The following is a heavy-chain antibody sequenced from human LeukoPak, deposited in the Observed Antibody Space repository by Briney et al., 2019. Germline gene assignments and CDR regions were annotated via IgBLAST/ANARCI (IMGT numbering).Heavy chain of an antibody. J-gene: IGHJ6*02. D-gene: IGHD2-21*01. CDR3: ARAYRDYDGMDV. CDR1: GFTFSSYS. CDR2: ISSSNSTI. Sequence: GGSLRLSCAASGFTFSSYSMNWVRQAPGKGLEWVSYISSSNSTIYYADSVKGRFTISRDNAKNSLYLQMNSLRAEDTAVYYCARAYRDYDGMDVWGQGTTVTVSS. V-gene: IGHV3-48*01.